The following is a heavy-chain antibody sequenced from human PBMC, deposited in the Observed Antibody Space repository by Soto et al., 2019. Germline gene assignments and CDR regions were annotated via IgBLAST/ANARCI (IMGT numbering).Heavy chain of an antibody. J-gene: IGHJ4*02. CDR2: ISYDGSNK. D-gene: IGHD3-16*01. CDR3: ARAYEGDYFDY. CDR1: GFTFSSYA. V-gene: IGHV3-30-3*01. Sequence: QVQLVESGGGVVQPGRSLPLSCAPSGFTFSSYAIHWVRQAPGKGLEWVAVISYDGSNKYYADSVKGRFTISRDNSKNTLYRQMNSLRAEDTALYYCARAYEGDYFDYWGQGTLVTVSS.